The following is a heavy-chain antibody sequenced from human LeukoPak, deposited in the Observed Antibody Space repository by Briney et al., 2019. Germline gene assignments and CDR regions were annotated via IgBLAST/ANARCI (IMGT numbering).Heavy chain of an antibody. D-gene: IGHD6-13*01. CDR2: INPNSGGT. CDR1: GYTFTGYY. Sequence: ASVKVSCKASGYTFTGYYMHWVRQAPGQGLEWMGWINPNSGGTNYAQKFQGRVTMTRDTSISTAYMELSRLRSDDTAVYYCARDGEVIAAAGSNNWLDPWGQGTLVTVSS. CDR3: ARDGEVIAAAGSNNWLDP. V-gene: IGHV1-2*02. J-gene: IGHJ5*02.